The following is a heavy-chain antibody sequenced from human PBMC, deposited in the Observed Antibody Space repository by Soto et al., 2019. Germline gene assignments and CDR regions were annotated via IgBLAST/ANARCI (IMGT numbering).Heavy chain of an antibody. J-gene: IGHJ6*02. D-gene: IGHD2-2*01. CDR2: ISPFGGAT. Sequence: EASVKVSCKASGESVSNDYLHWVRQAPGQGFEWLGLISPFGGATAYAQRFQGRVTVTMDKSSTTFYLELSSLRSDDTAVYYCASRPNCSSTSCYDYYGMDVWGQGTTVTVSS. V-gene: IGHV1-46*01. CDR3: ASRPNCSSTSCYDYYGMDV. CDR1: GESVSNDY.